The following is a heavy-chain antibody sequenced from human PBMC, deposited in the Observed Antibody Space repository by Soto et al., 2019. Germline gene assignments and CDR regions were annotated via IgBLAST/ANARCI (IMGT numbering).Heavy chain of an antibody. CDR1: GFTFSSYG. V-gene: IGHV3-33*01. CDR2: IWYDGSNK. Sequence: GGSLRLSCAASGFTFSSYGMHWVRQAPGKGLEWVAVIWYDGSNKYYADSVKGRFTISRDNSRNTLYLQMNSLRAEDTAVYYCARTKESMSAFDIWGQGTMVTVSS. CDR3: ARTKESMSAFDI. J-gene: IGHJ3*02.